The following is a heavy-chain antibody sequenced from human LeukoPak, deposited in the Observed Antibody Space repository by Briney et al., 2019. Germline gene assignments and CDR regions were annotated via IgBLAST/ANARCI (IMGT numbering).Heavy chain of an antibody. CDR2: IKSKTDGGTT. Sequence: GGSLRLSCAASGFTFSNAWMRWVRQAPGKGLGWVGRIKSKTDGGTTDYAAPVKGRFTISRDDSKNTLYLQMNSLKTEDTAVYYCTKGTIWLPFDYWDQGTLVTVSS. CDR1: GFTFSNAW. J-gene: IGHJ4*02. CDR3: TKGTIWLPFDY. V-gene: IGHV3-15*01. D-gene: IGHD5-18*01.